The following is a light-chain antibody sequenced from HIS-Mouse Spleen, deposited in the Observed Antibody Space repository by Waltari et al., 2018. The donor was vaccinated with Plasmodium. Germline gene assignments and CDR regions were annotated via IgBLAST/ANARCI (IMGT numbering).Light chain of an antibody. CDR3: QQYDNLPPLFT. Sequence: DIQMTQSPSSLSASVGDSVTTTCQASQDISNYLNWYQQKPGKAPKLLIYDASNLETGVPSRFSGSGSGTDFTFTISSLQPEDIATYYCQQYDNLPPLFTFGPGTKVDIK. J-gene: IGKJ3*01. V-gene: IGKV1-33*01. CDR1: QDISNY. CDR2: DAS.